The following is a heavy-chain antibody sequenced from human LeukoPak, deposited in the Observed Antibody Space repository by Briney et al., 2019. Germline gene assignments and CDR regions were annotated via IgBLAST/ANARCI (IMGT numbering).Heavy chain of an antibody. D-gene: IGHD2-15*01. J-gene: IGHJ3*02. CDR2: IYSGGST. CDR3: AKDIVVVVAADDAFDI. CDR1: GFTVSSNY. Sequence: PGGSLRLSCAASGFTVSSNYMSWVRQAPGKGLEWVSVIYSGGSTYYADSVKGRFTISRDNSKNTLYLQMNSLRAEDTAVYYCAKDIVVVVAADDAFDIWGQGTMVTVSS. V-gene: IGHV3-66*01.